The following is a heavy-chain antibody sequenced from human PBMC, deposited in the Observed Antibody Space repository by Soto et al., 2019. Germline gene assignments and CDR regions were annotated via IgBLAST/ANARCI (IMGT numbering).Heavy chain of an antibody. CDR2: IYYSGST. Sequence: PSETLSLTCTVSGGSISSYYWSWIRQPPGKGLEWIGYIYYSGSTNYIPSLKSRVTISVDTSKNQFSLKLSSVTAADTAVYYCARDPSYYDSSGNPGYYYGMEVWGQGTTVTVSS. V-gene: IGHV4-59*01. CDR1: GGSISSYY. J-gene: IGHJ6*02. CDR3: ARDPSYYDSSGNPGYYYGMEV. D-gene: IGHD3-22*01.